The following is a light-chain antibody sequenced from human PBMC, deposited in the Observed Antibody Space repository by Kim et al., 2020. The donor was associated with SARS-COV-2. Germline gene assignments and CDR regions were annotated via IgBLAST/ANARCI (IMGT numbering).Light chain of an antibody. Sequence: ASVGDRVTITCRARQSISTSLNWYQQKPGKAPNLLIYAASSLQSGVPSRFSGSGSGTVFTLTISSLQPEDFATYYCQQSYIMELTFGGGTKVDIK. V-gene: IGKV1-39*01. J-gene: IGKJ4*01. CDR3: QQSYIMELT. CDR2: AAS. CDR1: QSISTS.